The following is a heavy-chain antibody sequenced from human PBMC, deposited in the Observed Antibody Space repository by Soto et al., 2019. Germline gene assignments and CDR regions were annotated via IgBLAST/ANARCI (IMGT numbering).Heavy chain of an antibody. CDR2: MNPNSGNT. J-gene: IGHJ4*02. V-gene: IGHV1-8*01. D-gene: IGHD3-10*01. CDR1: GYTFTSYY. CDR3: ARGSGSFDSYFDY. Sequence: VASGKVSCKASGYTFTSYYINWVRQATGQGLEWMGWMNPNSGNTGYAQKFQGRVTMTRNTSISTAYMELSSLRSEDTAVYYCARGSGSFDSYFDYWGQGTLVTVSS.